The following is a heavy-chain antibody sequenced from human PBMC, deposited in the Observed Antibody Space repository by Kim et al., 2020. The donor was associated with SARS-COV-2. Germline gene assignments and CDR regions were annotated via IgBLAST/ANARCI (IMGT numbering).Heavy chain of an antibody. Sequence: SETLSLTCTVSSGSISGYYWSWIRQPPGKGLEWIGYIYYSGSTNCNPSLKSRVTISLDTSKNQFSLKLNSVTAADTAVYFCARGYCIGDRCYSSPDYWGQGTLVTVSS. CDR3: ARGYCIGDRCYSSPDY. V-gene: IGHV4-59*13. CDR2: IYYSGST. D-gene: IGHD2-15*01. CDR1: SGSISGYY. J-gene: IGHJ4*02.